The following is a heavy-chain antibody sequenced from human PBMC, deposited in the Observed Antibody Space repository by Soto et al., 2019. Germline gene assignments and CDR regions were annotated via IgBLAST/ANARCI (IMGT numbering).Heavy chain of an antibody. D-gene: IGHD5-12*01. Sequence: SQTISLTCAIFGDSVSSNSATWNWIRQSPSRGLEWLGRTYYRSKWYNEYALSVKSRITINSDTSKNQFSLQLKSVTPEDTAVYYCARSRDGYNSYTQAFDIWGQGTMVTVSS. J-gene: IGHJ3*02. CDR1: GDSVSSNSAT. CDR2: TYYRSKWYN. CDR3: ARSRDGYNSYTQAFDI. V-gene: IGHV6-1*01.